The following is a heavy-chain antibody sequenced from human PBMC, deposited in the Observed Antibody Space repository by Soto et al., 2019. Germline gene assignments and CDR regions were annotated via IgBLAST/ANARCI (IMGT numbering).Heavy chain of an antibody. Sequence: QVQLQQWGAGLLKPSETLSLTCAVYGGFVSSGSYYWSWIRQPPGTGLEWIGEMSHSGGTHFNPSLKSRVTISVDTSKNQFSLKMASVTAADTALYCCARVERGTATTVVDAFDIWGPGTMVTVSS. CDR3: ARVERGTATTVVDAFDI. J-gene: IGHJ3*02. V-gene: IGHV4-34*01. CDR2: MSHSGGT. CDR1: GGFVSSGSYY. D-gene: IGHD1-1*01.